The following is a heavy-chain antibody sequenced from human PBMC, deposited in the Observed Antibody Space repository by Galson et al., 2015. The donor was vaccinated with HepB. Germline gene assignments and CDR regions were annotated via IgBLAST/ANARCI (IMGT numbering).Heavy chain of an antibody. CDR3: ARDAGTTGGGMDV. V-gene: IGHV4-39*07. CDR2: IYYSGST. CDR1: GGSISSSSYY. D-gene: IGHD1-1*01. J-gene: IGHJ6*02. Sequence: LSLTCTVSGGSISSSSYYWGWIRQPPGKGLEWIGSIYYSGSTYYNPSLKSRVTISVDTSKNQFSLKLSSVTAADTAVYYCARDAGTTGGGMDVWGQGTTVTVSS.